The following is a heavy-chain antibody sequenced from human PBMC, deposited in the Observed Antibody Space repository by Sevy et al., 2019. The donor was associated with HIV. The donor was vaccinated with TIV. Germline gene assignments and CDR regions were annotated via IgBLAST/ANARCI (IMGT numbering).Heavy chain of an antibody. D-gene: IGHD5-18*01. J-gene: IGHJ4*02. Sequence: GGSLRLSCAASGFTFSSYEMNWVRQAPGKGLEWVSYISSSGSTIYYADSVKGRFTISRDNAKNSLYLQMNSLRAEDTAVYYCARSSYSYGYVYWGQGTLVTVS. CDR2: ISSSGSTI. CDR1: GFTFSSYE. V-gene: IGHV3-48*03. CDR3: ARSSYSYGYVY.